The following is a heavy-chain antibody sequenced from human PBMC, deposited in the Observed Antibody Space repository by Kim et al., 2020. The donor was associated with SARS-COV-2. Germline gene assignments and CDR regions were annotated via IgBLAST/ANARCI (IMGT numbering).Heavy chain of an antibody. CDR3: ARGRDGYNY. J-gene: IGHJ4*02. V-gene: IGHV3-7*01. Sequence: SEKYYVDAVKGRFTISRDNAKNSLYLQMNSLRAEDTAVYYCARGRDGYNYWGQGTLVTVSS. D-gene: IGHD5-12*01. CDR2: SEK.